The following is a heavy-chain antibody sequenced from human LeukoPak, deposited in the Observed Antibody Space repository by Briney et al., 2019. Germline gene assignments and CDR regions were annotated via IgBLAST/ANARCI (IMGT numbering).Heavy chain of an antibody. V-gene: IGHV3-33*01. Sequence: GGSLRLSCAASGFTFSSYGMHWVRQAPGKGLEWVAVIWYDGSNKYYADSVKGRFTISRDNSKNTLYPQMNSLRAEDTAVYYCARDQVVPAASGDYYYYMDVWGKGTTVTVSS. J-gene: IGHJ6*03. CDR1: GFTFSSYG. D-gene: IGHD2-2*01. CDR3: ARDQVVPAASGDYYYYMDV. CDR2: IWYDGSNK.